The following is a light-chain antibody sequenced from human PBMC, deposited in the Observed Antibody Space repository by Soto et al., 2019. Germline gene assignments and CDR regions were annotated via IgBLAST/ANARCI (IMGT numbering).Light chain of an antibody. Sequence: QSVLTQPPSASGSPGQSVTISCTGTSSDVGNYNYVSWYQQHPGKAPKLLIYEVTKRSGVPYRFFGSNSDNTASLTVSGRQTEDEADYYCFSYSGSDNLVVGGGTKLTVL. J-gene: IGLJ2*01. V-gene: IGLV2-8*01. CDR2: EVT. CDR1: SSDVGNYNY. CDR3: FSYSGSDNLV.